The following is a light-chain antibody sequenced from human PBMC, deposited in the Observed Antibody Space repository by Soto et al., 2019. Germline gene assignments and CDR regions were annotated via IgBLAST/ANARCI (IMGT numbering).Light chain of an antibody. J-gene: IGKJ4*01. CDR2: GAS. CDR3: QQDRRGVT. V-gene: IGKV3-20*01. CDR1: QSVSSRY. Sequence: EIVLTQSPGTMYLSPGERATLSCRASQSVSSRYLAGYKQKPGQAPRLLIYGASSRATGIPDRFSGSGSGTDFTLTISRLEPEEFTVYYWQQDRRGVTFGGGTKVEIK.